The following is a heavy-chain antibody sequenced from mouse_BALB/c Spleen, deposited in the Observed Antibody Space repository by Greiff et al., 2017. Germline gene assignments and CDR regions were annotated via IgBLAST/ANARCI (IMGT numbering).Heavy chain of an antibody. CDR2: ISYSGST. V-gene: IGHV3-2*02. D-gene: IGHD1-1*01. Sequence: EGKLQESGPGLVKPSQSLSLTCTVTGYSITSDYAWNWIRQFPGNKLEWMGYISYSGSTSYNPSLKSRISITRDTSKNQFFLQLNSVTTEDTATYYCARLRNYYGSSYVYAMDYWGQGTSVTVSS. J-gene: IGHJ4*01. CDR1: GYSITSDYA. CDR3: ARLRNYYGSSYVYAMDY.